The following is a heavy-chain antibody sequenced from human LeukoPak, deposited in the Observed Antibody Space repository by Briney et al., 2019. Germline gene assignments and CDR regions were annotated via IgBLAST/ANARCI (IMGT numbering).Heavy chain of an antibody. CDR1: GGSISSSSYY. D-gene: IGHD2-21*01. Sequence: ASETLSLTCTVSGGSISSSSYYWSWIRQPPGKGLEWIGYIYYSGSTNYNPSLKSRVTISVDTSKNQFSLKLSSVTAADTAVYYCAREIVSVDYFDYWGQGTLVTVSS. CDR2: IYYSGST. CDR3: AREIVSVDYFDY. V-gene: IGHV4-61*01. J-gene: IGHJ4*02.